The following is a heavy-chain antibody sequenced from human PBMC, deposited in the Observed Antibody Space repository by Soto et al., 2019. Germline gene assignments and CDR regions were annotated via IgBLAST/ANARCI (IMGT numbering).Heavy chain of an antibody. J-gene: IGHJ6*03. V-gene: IGHV3-23*01. Sequence: GGSLRLSCAASGFTFSSYAMSWVRQAPGKGLEWVSAISGSGGSTYYADSVKGRFTISSDNSKNTLYLQMNSLRAEDTAVYYCATNTVTTAYYYYYMDVWGKGTTVTVSS. CDR2: ISGSGGST. CDR3: ATNTVTTAYYYYYMDV. D-gene: IGHD4-4*01. CDR1: GFTFSSYA.